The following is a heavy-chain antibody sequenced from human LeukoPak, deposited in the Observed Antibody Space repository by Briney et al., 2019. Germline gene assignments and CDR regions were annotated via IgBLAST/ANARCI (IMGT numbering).Heavy chain of an antibody. D-gene: IGHD2-15*01. CDR2: ISGSGGST. CDR3: WNLQGRGVYGCSGSSCYSY. CDR1: CVTFPCYA. Sequence: GGSLRLSCAASCVTFPCYAMRWVRQAPGKGLEWVSGISGSGGSTYYADSVKGRFTISRDNSKNTLWLQVNSLRAEDLLALCGWNLQGRGVYGCSGSSCYSYWGQGTLVTVSS. V-gene: IGHV3-23*01. J-gene: IGHJ4*02.